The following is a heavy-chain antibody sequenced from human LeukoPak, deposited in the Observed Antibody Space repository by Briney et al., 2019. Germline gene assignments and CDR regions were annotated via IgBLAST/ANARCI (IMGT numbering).Heavy chain of an antibody. D-gene: IGHD2-2*01. CDR3: AREGLGYCSSTSCRGTYSFDY. Sequence: GGSLRLSCAASGFTFSSYSMNWVRQAPGKGLEWVSYISSSSSTIYYADSVKGRFTISRDNSKNTLYLQMNSLRAEDTAVYYCAREGLGYCSSTSCRGTYSFDYWGQGTLVTVSS. CDR1: GFTFSSYS. V-gene: IGHV3-48*01. CDR2: ISSSSSTI. J-gene: IGHJ4*02.